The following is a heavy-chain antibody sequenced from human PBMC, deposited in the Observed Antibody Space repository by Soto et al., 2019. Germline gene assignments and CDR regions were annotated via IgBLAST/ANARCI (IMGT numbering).Heavy chain of an antibody. D-gene: IGHD3-22*01. Sequence: PGGSLRLSCAASGANFSSYAMNWVRQAPGKGLEWVSTISDTGGGTFYAGSVKGRFTISRDNSKNTLYLQMHSLRADDSAIYFCAVGRHKTSGSNTWFDPWGRGTLVTVSS. V-gene: IGHV3-23*01. CDR2: ISDTGGGT. CDR1: GANFSSYA. J-gene: IGHJ5*02. CDR3: AVGRHKTSGSNTWFDP.